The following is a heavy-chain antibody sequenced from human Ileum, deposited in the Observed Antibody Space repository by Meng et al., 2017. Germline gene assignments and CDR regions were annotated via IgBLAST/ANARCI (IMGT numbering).Heavy chain of an antibody. D-gene: IGHD3-3*01. CDR2: IYYSGST. CDR3: ARENTIFGVVWGSWFDP. V-gene: IGHV4-30-4*01. J-gene: IGHJ5*02. CDR1: GGSISSGDYY. Sequence: QMQVQESGPGLVKPSQTLSLTCTGSGGSISSGDYYWSGIRQPPGKGLEWIGYIYYSGSTYYNPSLKSRVTISVDTSKNQFSLKLSSVTAADTAVYYCARENTIFGVVWGSWFDPWGQGTLVTVSS.